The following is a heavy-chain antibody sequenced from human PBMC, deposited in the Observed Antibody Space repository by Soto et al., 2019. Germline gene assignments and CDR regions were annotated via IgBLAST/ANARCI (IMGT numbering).Heavy chain of an antibody. Sequence: GGSLRLSCAASGFTFDNYAMHRVRQAPGKGLEWVAVISYDGSNKYYADSVKGRFTISRDNSKNTLFLQMNSLRAEDTAVYYCAKARAIFGVVIQADFYYDMNVWGQGATVTVSS. V-gene: IGHV3-30*18. CDR1: GFTFDNYA. CDR3: AKARAIFGVVIQADFYYDMNV. J-gene: IGHJ6*02. CDR2: ISYDGSNK. D-gene: IGHD3-3*01.